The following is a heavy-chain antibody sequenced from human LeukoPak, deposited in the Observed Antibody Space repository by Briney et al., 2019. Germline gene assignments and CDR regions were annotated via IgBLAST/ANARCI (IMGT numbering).Heavy chain of an antibody. CDR3: ANPFDI. J-gene: IGHJ3*02. V-gene: IGHV3-48*01. CDR2: ISTSTTTI. CDR1: GFTFSSYS. Sequence: PGGSLRLSCEASGFTFSSYSMNWVRQAPGKGLEWISYISTSTTTIYYADSVKGRFTISRDNSKNTLYLQMNSLRAEDTAVYYCANPFDIWGQGTMVTVSS.